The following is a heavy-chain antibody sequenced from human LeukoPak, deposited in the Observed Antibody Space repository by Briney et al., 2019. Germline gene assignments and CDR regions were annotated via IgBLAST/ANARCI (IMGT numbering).Heavy chain of an antibody. CDR3: AKIGVHDYGDYLTL. CDR2: ISGSGGST. J-gene: IGHJ4*02. Sequence: GGSLRLSCAASGFTFSSYGMHWVRQAPGKGLEWVSAISGSGGSTYYADSVKGRFTISRDNSKNTLYLQMNSLRAEDTAVYYCAKIGVHDYGDYLTLWGQGTLVTVSS. V-gene: IGHV3-23*01. D-gene: IGHD4-17*01. CDR1: GFTFSSYG.